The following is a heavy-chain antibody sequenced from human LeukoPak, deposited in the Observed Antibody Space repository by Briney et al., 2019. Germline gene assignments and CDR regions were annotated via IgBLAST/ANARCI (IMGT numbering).Heavy chain of an antibody. J-gene: IGHJ6*03. V-gene: IGHV3-7*01. CDR3: ARVVVKRFQLLTTNLYYYYYMDV. CDR1: GFTPSRYW. Sequence: RPSPPAPGFTPSRYWMSWVLQASRPALEWAANIKHDGIEKYYVDSVKGRFTISRDNAKNSLYLQMNMLRAEDTAVYYCARVVVKRFQLLTTNLYYYYYMDVWGKGTTVTVSS. D-gene: IGHD2-2*01. CDR2: IKHDGIEK.